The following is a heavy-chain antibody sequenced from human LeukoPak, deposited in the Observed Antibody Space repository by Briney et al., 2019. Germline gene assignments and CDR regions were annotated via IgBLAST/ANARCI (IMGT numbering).Heavy chain of an antibody. CDR1: GGSISTYY. CDR2: LYYSGST. Sequence: SETLSLTCTVSGGSISTYYWSWIRQPPGEGLEWIGYLYYSGSTNYNPSLKSRVTMSVDTSKNQFSLNLSSVTAADTAVYYCARGVRGAKYYYYHMDVWGKGTTVTVSS. D-gene: IGHD3-10*01. CDR3: ARGVRGAKYYYYHMDV. J-gene: IGHJ6*03. V-gene: IGHV4-59*01.